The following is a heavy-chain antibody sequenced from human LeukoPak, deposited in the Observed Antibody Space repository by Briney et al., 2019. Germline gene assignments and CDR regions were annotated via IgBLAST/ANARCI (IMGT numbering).Heavy chain of an antibody. CDR3: AKEGNFYFDC. CDR2: VRFDESGK. V-gene: IGHV3-30*02. CDR1: GFTFSSYA. Sequence: GGSLRLSCAASGFTFSSYAMSWVRQAPGKGLEWVAFVRFDESGKFYADSVKGRFTISRDNSRDTLYLQMNSLRAEDTAVYYCAKEGNFYFDCWGQGTLVTVSS. J-gene: IGHJ4*02.